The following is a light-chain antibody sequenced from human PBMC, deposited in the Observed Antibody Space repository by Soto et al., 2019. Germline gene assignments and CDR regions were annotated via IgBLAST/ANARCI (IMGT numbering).Light chain of an antibody. Sequence: QSVLTQPPSASGTPGQRVTISCSGTSSNIGTNYVYWYQQLPGTAPKLLIYRNIQRSSGVPDRFSASKSGTSASLAIIGLRSEDEADYYCSAWDDSFVVFGGGTKLTVL. V-gene: IGLV1-47*01. CDR3: SAWDDSFVV. J-gene: IGLJ2*01. CDR1: SSNIGTNY. CDR2: RNI.